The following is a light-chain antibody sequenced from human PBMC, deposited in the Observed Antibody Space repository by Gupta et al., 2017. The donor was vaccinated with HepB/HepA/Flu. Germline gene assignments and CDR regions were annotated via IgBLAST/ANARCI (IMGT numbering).Light chain of an antibody. CDR3: PVWDSTSEQQV. J-gene: IGLJ3*02. CDR1: NIGSKV. CDR2: EDS. Sequence: SYVLTQPPSVSVAPGKTASITCGGNNIGSKVVHWYQQKPGQAPVVVIGEDSDRPSGITERFSGSISGNTATLTISGVEAGDEADYYCPVWDSTSEQQVFGGGTKVTVL. V-gene: IGLV3-21*04.